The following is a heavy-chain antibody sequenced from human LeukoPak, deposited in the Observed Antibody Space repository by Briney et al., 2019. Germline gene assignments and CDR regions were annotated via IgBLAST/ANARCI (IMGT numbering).Heavy chain of an antibody. CDR2: ISSSSSYI. CDR1: GFTFSSYS. V-gene: IGHV3-21*01. CDR3: VKISGGTFR. J-gene: IGHJ4*02. Sequence: GGSLRLSCAASGFTFSSYSMNWVRQAPGKGLEWVSSISSSSSYIYYADSVKGRFTISRDNAKKSLYLQMNSLRVDDSAIYYCVKISGGTFRWGQGTQVTVSS. D-gene: IGHD2-15*01.